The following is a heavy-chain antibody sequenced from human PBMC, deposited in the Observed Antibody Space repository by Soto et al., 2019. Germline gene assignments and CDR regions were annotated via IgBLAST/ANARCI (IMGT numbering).Heavy chain of an antibody. CDR2: ISAYNGNT. Sequence: ASVKVSCKASGYTFTSYGISWVRQAPGQGLEWMGWISAYNGNTNYAQKLQGRVTMTTDTSTSTAYMELRSLRSDDTAVYYCAAGSEYSSSSYFDYWGQGTLVTVPS. CDR3: AAGSEYSSSSYFDY. CDR1: GYTFTSYG. D-gene: IGHD6-6*01. J-gene: IGHJ4*02. V-gene: IGHV1-18*01.